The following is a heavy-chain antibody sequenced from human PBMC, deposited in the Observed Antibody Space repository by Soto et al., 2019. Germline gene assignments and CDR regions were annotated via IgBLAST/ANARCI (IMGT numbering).Heavy chain of an antibody. J-gene: IGHJ4*02. V-gene: IGHV1-69*01. Sequence: QVQLVQSGAEVKKPGSSVKVSCKASGGTFSSYAISWVRQAPGQGLEWMGGIIPIFGTANYAQKFQGRVTITADESTSTAYKELSSLGSEDTAVYYCARVAVAGTLRYYFDYWGQGTLVTVSS. CDR2: IIPIFGTA. CDR1: GGTFSSYA. D-gene: IGHD6-19*01. CDR3: ARVAVAGTLRYYFDY.